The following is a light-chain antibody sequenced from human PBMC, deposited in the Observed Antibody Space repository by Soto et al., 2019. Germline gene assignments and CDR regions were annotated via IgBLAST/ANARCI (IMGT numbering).Light chain of an antibody. CDR1: QSISSFY. CDR2: GAS. J-gene: IGKJ1*01. Sequence: DIGLTQSPGTLSLSPGERATLSCRASQSISSFYLAWYQQKPGQAPRFLIYGASSRATGIPDRFSGSGSGTDFTLTISRLEPEDFAVYYCQHPGTFGQGTKVDIK. CDR3: QHPGT. V-gene: IGKV3-20*01.